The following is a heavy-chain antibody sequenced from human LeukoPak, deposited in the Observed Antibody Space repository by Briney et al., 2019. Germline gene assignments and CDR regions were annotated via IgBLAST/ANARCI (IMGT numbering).Heavy chain of an antibody. Sequence: ASVKVSCKASGYTFTGYYMHWVRQAPGQGLEWMGWINPNSGGTNYAQKLQGRVTMTTDTSTSTAYMELRSLRSDDTAVYYCARGETDSSPPGYWGQGTLVTVSS. D-gene: IGHD6-13*01. CDR1: GYTFTGYY. CDR3: ARGETDSSPPGY. V-gene: IGHV1-2*02. CDR2: INPNSGGT. J-gene: IGHJ4*02.